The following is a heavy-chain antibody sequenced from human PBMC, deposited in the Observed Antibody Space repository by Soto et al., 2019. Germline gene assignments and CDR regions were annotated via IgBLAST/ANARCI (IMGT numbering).Heavy chain of an antibody. CDR3: AKDVVLLWFGEEGNYGMDV. CDR2: ISYDGSNK. D-gene: IGHD3-10*01. J-gene: IGHJ6*02. CDR1: GFTFSSYG. Sequence: GGSLRLSCAASGFTFSSYGMHWVRQAPGKGLEWVAVISYDGSNKYYADSVKGRFTISRDNSKNTLYLQMNSLRAEDTAVYYCAKDVVLLWFGEEGNYGMDVWGQGTTVTVSS. V-gene: IGHV3-30*18.